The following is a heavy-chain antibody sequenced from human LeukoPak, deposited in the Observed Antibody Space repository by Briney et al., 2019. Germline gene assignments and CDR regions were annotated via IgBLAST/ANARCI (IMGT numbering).Heavy chain of an antibody. V-gene: IGHV5-51*01. D-gene: IGHD3-10*01. CDR1: GSSFTSYW. Sequence: GASLQISCKGSGSSFTSYWIGWVRPLPGKGLEWMGIIYPGDSDTRYSPSFQGQVTISADKSISTAYLQWSSLKASDTAMYYCARVGGDYYGSGSYVSWFDPWGQGTLVTVSS. CDR2: IYPGDSDT. J-gene: IGHJ5*02. CDR3: ARVGGDYYGSGSYVSWFDP.